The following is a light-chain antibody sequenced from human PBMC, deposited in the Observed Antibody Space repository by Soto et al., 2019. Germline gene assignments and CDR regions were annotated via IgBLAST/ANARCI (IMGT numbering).Light chain of an antibody. CDR2: GND. J-gene: IGLJ2*01. Sequence: QSVLTQPPSASVTPGQRVTISCSGSSSNIGGNIVNWYQQLPGTAPKLLIFGNDQRPSWVPDRFSGSKSGTSASLAISGLQSEDEANYYCAAWDDSLNGVVFGGGTKLTV. CDR3: AAWDDSLNGVV. V-gene: IGLV1-44*01. CDR1: SSNIGGNI.